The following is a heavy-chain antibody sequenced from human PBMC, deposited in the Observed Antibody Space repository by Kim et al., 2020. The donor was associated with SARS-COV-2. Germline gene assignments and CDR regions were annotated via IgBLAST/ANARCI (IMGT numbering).Heavy chain of an antibody. J-gene: IGHJ3*02. D-gene: IGHD3-22*01. Sequence: KGRFTISRDNAKNSVYLQMNSLRDEDTAIYYCATLRTTPMIVPFRGPDTFDIWGRGTKVTVSS. V-gene: IGHV3-48*02. CDR3: ATLRTTPMIVPFRGPDTFDI.